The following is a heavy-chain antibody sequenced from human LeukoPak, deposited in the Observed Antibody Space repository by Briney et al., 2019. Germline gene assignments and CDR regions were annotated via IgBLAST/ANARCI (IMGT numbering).Heavy chain of an antibody. D-gene: IGHD2-2*01. CDR2: IHSTGDT. Sequence: SSETLSLTCTVSGVSISSGDLYWSWIRQSPRKGLEYIGYIHSTGDTFYNPSLKTRLTISADTSKNQFSLILNSVTAADTAVYYCARDDSTSCYDYWGQGTLVTVSS. J-gene: IGHJ4*02. CDR1: GVSISSGDLY. CDR3: ARDDSTSCYDY. V-gene: IGHV4-30-4*01.